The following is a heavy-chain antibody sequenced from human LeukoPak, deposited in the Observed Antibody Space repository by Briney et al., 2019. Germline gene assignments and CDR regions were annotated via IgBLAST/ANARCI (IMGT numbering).Heavy chain of an antibody. J-gene: IGHJ4*02. CDR1: GFTFSNSA. CDR3: ARSGSGSYFLDY. D-gene: IGHD3-10*01. Sequence: PGGSLRLSCAASGFTFSNSAMSWVRQAPGKGLVWVSAISGSGGSTYYADSVKGRFTISRDNFKHTLYLQMNILRAEDTAVYYCARSGSGSYFLDYWGQGTLVTVSS. CDR2: ISGSGGST. V-gene: IGHV3-23*01.